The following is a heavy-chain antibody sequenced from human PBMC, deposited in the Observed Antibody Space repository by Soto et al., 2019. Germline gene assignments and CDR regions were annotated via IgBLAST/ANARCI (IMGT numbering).Heavy chain of an antibody. CDR3: ARLISCSGGTCYSDYYYYGMDV. Sequence: EVQLVESGGGLVKPGGSLRLSCEASGFSFSPFSMNWVRQAPGKGLGWVSSISISSTYINYADSVKGRFTISRDDAKNSLYLQMNSLRAEDTAVYYCARLISCSGGTCYSDYYYYGMDVWGQGTTVTVSS. CDR2: ISISSTYI. CDR1: GFSFSPFS. D-gene: IGHD2-15*01. J-gene: IGHJ6*02. V-gene: IGHV3-21*01.